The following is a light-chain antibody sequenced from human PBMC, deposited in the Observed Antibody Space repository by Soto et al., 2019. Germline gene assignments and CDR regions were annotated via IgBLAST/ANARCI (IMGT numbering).Light chain of an antibody. V-gene: IGKV3-11*01. Sequence: EIVLTQSPAPLSLSPGERATLSCRASQSVGTFFAWYQQKPGQAPRLLIYDASNRATGIPARFSGSGSGTDFTLTISSLEPEDFAVYYCQQCYNWPQWTFGQGTKVDIK. CDR2: DAS. CDR1: QSVGTF. J-gene: IGKJ1*01. CDR3: QQCYNWPQWT.